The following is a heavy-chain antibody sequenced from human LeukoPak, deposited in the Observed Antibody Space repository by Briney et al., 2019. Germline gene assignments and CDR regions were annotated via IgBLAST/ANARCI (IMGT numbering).Heavy chain of an antibody. CDR1: GYTFTSYY. V-gene: IGHV1-46*01. J-gene: IGHJ4*02. CDR2: TNPSGGST. Sequence: ASVKVSCKASGYTFTSYYMHWVRQAPGQGLEWMGITNPSGGSTSYAQKFQGRVTMTRDTSTSTVYMELSSLRSEDTAVYYCARDGYYYDSSGYCYDYWGQGTLVTVSS. D-gene: IGHD3-22*01. CDR3: ARDGYYYDSSGYCYDY.